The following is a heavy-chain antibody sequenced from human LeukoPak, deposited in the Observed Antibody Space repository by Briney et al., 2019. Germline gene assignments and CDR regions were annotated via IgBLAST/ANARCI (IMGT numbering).Heavy chain of an antibody. CDR1: GGSISSGSYY. Sequence: SETLSLTCTVSGGSISSGSYYWSWIRQPPGKGLEWIGYIYYSGSTNYNPSLKSRVTISVDTSKNQFSLKLSSVTAADTAVYYCARSWGSGSSRLDHWGQGTLVTVSS. J-gene: IGHJ4*02. V-gene: IGHV4-61*01. D-gene: IGHD3-10*01. CDR3: ARSWGSGSSRLDH. CDR2: IYYSGST.